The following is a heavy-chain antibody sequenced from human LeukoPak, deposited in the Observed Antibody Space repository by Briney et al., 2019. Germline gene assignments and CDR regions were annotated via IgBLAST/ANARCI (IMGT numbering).Heavy chain of an antibody. CDR3: ALDSSSSPFDY. Sequence: GGSLRLSCAASGFTFSSYGMHWARQAPGKGLEWVAVISYDGSNKYYADSVKGRFTISRDNSKNTLYLQMNSLRAEDTAVYYCALDSSSSPFDYWGQGTLVTVSS. CDR1: GFTFSSYG. CDR2: ISYDGSNK. V-gene: IGHV3-30*03. D-gene: IGHD6-13*01. J-gene: IGHJ4*02.